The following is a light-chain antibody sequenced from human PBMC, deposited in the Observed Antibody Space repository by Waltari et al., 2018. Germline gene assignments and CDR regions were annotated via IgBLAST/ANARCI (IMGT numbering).Light chain of an antibody. CDR2: EVR. V-gene: IGLV2-8*01. Sequence: QSALTQPPSASGSPGQSVTISCTGTSSDVGGYNYVAWYQQPPGKAPKLSIYEVRKRPSGLPVRVSGSKSGTTASLTVSWLRAEDEADYYCSSYAGNNNVVFGGGTKLTVL. CDR3: SSYAGNNNVV. CDR1: SSDVGGYNY. J-gene: IGLJ2*01.